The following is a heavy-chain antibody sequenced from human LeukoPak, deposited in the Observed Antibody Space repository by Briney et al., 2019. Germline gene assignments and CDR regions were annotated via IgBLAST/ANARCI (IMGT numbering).Heavy chain of an antibody. CDR1: GFTFSSYG. Sequence: GRSLRLSCAASGFTFSSYGMRWVRQAPGKGLEWVAVISYDGSNKYYADSVKGRFTISRDNSKNTLYLQMNSLRAEDTAVYYCAKEGLGAVAGYYFNYWGQGTLVTVSS. V-gene: IGHV3-30*18. D-gene: IGHD6-19*01. CDR3: AKEGLGAVAGYYFNY. CDR2: ISYDGSNK. J-gene: IGHJ4*02.